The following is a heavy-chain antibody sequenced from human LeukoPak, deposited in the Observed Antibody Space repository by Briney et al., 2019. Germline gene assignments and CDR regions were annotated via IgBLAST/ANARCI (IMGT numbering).Heavy chain of an antibody. V-gene: IGHV4-31*03. D-gene: IGHD3-3*01. Sequence: SQTLSLTCTVSGGSISSGGYYWSWIRQHPGKGLEWIGYIYYSGSTYYNPSLKSRVTISVDTSKNQFSLKLSSVTAADTAVYYCASTYYDFWSGYYGDHYYYGMDVWGQGTRSPSP. J-gene: IGHJ6*02. CDR1: GGSISSGGYY. CDR2: IYYSGST. CDR3: ASTYYDFWSGYYGDHYYYGMDV.